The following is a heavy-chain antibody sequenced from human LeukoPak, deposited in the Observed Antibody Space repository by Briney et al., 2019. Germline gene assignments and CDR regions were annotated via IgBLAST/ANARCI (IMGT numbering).Heavy chain of an antibody. CDR2: IYSGGTT. J-gene: IGHJ4*02. V-gene: IGHV3-53*05. CDR1: GFTFSSYA. CDR3: ARDHSRGFDY. Sequence: GGSLRLSCAASGFTFSSYAMNWVRQAPGKGLEWVSLIYSGGTTYYADSVKGRFTISRDNSKNTLYLQMNSLRSEDTAVYYCARDHSRGFDYWGQGTLVTVSS.